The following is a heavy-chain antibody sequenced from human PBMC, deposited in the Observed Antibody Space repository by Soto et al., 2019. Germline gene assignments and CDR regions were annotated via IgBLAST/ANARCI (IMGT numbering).Heavy chain of an antibody. Sequence: QVQLQESGPGLVKPSGTLSLTCAVSGGSISTTHWWTWVRQPPGKGLEWIGEIYHSGSTNYNPSLKSRVTISVDNSKNQSSLKLSSVTAADTAVYYCARKSYYDPYRFVPWGQGTLVTVSS. J-gene: IGHJ5*02. V-gene: IGHV4-4*02. D-gene: IGHD3-22*01. CDR3: ARKSYYDPYRFVP. CDR2: IYHSGST. CDR1: GGSISTTHW.